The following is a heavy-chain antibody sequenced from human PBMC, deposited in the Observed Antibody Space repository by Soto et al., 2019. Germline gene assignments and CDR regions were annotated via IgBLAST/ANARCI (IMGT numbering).Heavy chain of an antibody. J-gene: IGHJ6*03. CDR1: GGSISSSSYY. V-gene: IGHV4-39*01. CDR2: IYYSGST. CDR3: ARHWQSDYYMDV. Sequence: TSETLSLTCTVSGGSISSSSYYWGWIRQPPGKGLEWIGSIYYSGSTYYNPSLKSRVTISVDTSKNQFSLKLSSVTAADTAVYYCARHWQSDYYMDVWGKGTTVTVSS.